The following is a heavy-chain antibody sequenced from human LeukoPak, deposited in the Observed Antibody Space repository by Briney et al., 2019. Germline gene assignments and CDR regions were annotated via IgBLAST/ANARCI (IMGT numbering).Heavy chain of an antibody. CDR2: IYYSGST. Sequence: SETLSLTCTVSGGSISSYYWSWIRQPPGKGPEWIGYIYYSGSTNYNPSLKSRVTISVDTSKNQFSLKLSSVTAADTAVYYCARVRAADSPNIFDYWGQGTLVTVSS. D-gene: IGHD6-13*01. V-gene: IGHV4-59*01. CDR3: ARVRAADSPNIFDY. CDR1: GGSISSYY. J-gene: IGHJ4*02.